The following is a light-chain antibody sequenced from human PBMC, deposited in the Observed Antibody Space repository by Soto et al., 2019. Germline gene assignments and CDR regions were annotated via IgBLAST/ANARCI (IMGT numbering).Light chain of an antibody. CDR2: DVS. Sequence: QSALTQPASVSGSPGQSITISCIGTSSDIGTYNYVSWYQQHPGKAPNLVIFDVSNRPSGVSDRFSGSKSGNTASLTISGLQVEDEGDYYCSSIASSNTLLFGGGTKLTVL. V-gene: IGLV2-14*01. J-gene: IGLJ2*01. CDR3: SSIASSNTLL. CDR1: SSDIGTYNY.